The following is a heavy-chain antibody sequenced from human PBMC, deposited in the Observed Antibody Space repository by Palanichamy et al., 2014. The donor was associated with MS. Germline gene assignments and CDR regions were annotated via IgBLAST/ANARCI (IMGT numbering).Heavy chain of an antibody. V-gene: IGHV3-33*01. D-gene: IGHD3-10*01. Sequence: QVQLVESGGDVVQPGRSLTLSCVASGFAFRSYGMHWVRQAPGKGLEWVAVIWNDGSKEYYADSVKGRFTISRDSSKNTLDLQMNSLTAEDTALYYCVRANYGSGTNYKGDAFDMWGEGTMVTVSS. CDR3: VRANYGSGTNYKGDAFDM. J-gene: IGHJ3*02. CDR2: IWNDGSKE. CDR1: GFAFRSYG.